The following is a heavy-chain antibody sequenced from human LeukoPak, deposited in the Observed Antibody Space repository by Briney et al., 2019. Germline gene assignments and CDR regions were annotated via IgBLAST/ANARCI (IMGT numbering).Heavy chain of an antibody. CDR3: ASFSSMAETYYYDSSGYDLFDY. D-gene: IGHD3-22*01. J-gene: IGHJ4*02. CDR2: IYHSGST. CDR1: GGSISSGGYS. V-gene: IGHV4-30-2*02. Sequence: SQTLSLTCAVSGGSISSGGYSWSWIRQPPEKGLEWIGYIYHSGSTYYNPSLKSRVTISVDRSKNQFSLKLSSVTAADTAVYYCASFSSMAETYYYDSSGYDLFDYWGQGTLVTVSS.